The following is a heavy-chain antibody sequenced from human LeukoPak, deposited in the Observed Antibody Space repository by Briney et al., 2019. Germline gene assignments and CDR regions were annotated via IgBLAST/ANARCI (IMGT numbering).Heavy chain of an antibody. Sequence: SETLSLTCAVYGVSFSGHYWSWIRQPPGKGLEGIGEINHSGSTNYNPSLKSRVTISVDTSKNQFSLKLSSVTAADTAVYYCARGNPVVDDAFDIWGQGTMVTASS. CDR2: INHSGST. CDR3: ARGNPVVDDAFDI. CDR1: GVSFSGHY. D-gene: IGHD3-22*01. V-gene: IGHV4-34*01. J-gene: IGHJ3*02.